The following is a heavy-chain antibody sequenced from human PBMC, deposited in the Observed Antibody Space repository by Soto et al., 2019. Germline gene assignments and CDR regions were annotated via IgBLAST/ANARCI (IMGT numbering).Heavy chain of an antibody. CDR3: AKGPIPGYSGYGPREFDP. J-gene: IGHJ5*02. Sequence: ASVKVSCKASGYTFTSYGISWVRQAPGQGLEWMGWISAYNGNTNYAQKLQGRVTMTTDTSTSTAYMELRSLRSDDTAVYYCAKGPIPGYSGYGPREFDPWGQGTLVTVSS. CDR2: ISAYNGNT. D-gene: IGHD5-12*01. V-gene: IGHV1-18*01. CDR1: GYTFTSYG.